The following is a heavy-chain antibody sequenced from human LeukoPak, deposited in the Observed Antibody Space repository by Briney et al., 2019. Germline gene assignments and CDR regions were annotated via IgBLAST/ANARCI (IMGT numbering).Heavy chain of an antibody. V-gene: IGHV4-4*07. D-gene: IGHD1/OR15-1a*01. CDR1: GGPISNYY. CDR2: MYSSGST. Sequence: ASETLSLTCTVSGGPISNYYWSCIRQPAGKGLEWIGRMYSSGSTNYNPSLKSRVTMLADTSKNQLSLKLTSATAADTAVYYCARDSDKQPNWFDPWGQGTLVTVSS. CDR3: ARDSDKQPNWFDP. J-gene: IGHJ5*02.